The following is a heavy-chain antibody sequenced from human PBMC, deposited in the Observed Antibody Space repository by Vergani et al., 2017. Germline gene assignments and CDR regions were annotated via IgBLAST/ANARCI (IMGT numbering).Heavy chain of an antibody. CDR1: GFTFTAHG. Sequence: EVQLLESGGGSAQPGESLRLSCVASGFTFTAHGLNWVRQAPGKGLEWVSGISGQNFRTHYADSVKGRFTISRDDSKNTVYLQINSLRAEDTALYYCAKDIDAIVGATNFDYWGQGTLVTVSS. V-gene: IGHV3-23*01. J-gene: IGHJ4*02. CDR3: AKDIDAIVGATNFDY. CDR2: ISGQNFRT. D-gene: IGHD1-26*01.